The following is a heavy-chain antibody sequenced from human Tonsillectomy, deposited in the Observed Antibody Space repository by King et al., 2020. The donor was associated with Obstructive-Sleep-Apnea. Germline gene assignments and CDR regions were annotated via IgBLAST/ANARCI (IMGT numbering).Heavy chain of an antibody. V-gene: IGHV3-64D*06. CDR2: ISSVGGGS. Sequence: QLVQSGGGLVQPGGSLGLSCSASGFIFSNSAMHWVRPAPMKGLEDVSSISSVGGGSYYRESVKGRFTISRDNSKNTLYLQMNSLRPEDTAVYYCVKNRPDDYWGQGTLVTVSS. J-gene: IGHJ4*02. CDR1: GFIFSNSA. CDR3: VKNRPDDY.